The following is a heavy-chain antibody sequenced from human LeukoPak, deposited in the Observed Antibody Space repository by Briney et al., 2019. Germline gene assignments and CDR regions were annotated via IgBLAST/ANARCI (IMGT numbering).Heavy chain of an antibody. CDR3: ARDVRDVLWFGEIIDY. CDR2: IYRSGST. CDR1: GYSISSGYY. V-gene: IGHV4-38-2*02. Sequence: SETLSLTRTVSGYSISSGYYWGWIRQPPGKGLEWIGSIYRSGSTYYNPSLKSRVTISVDTSKNQFSLKLSSVTAADTAVYYCARDVRDVLWFGEIIDYWGQGTLVTVSS. D-gene: IGHD3-10*01. J-gene: IGHJ4*02.